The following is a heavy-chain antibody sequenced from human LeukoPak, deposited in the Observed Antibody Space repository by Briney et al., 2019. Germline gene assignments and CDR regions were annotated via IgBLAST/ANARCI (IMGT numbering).Heavy chain of an antibody. CDR2: ISWNSGSI. Sequence: GRSLRLSCAASGFTFDDYAMHWVRQAPGKGPEWVSGISWNSGSIGYADSVKGRFTISRDNAKNSLYLQMNSLRAEDTALYYCAKDGVVDTAMSASRYYYYYMDVWGKGTTVTVSS. V-gene: IGHV3-9*01. D-gene: IGHD5-18*01. J-gene: IGHJ6*03. CDR1: GFTFDDYA. CDR3: AKDGVVDTAMSASRYYYYYMDV.